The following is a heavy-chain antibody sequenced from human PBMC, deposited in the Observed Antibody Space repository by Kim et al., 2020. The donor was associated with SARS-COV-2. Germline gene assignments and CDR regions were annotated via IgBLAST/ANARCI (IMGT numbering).Heavy chain of an antibody. CDR1: GGSITSTSYY. CDR3: ARHFDYPFGFDI. Sequence: SETLSLTCSASGGSITSTSYYWGWVRQPPGKGLEWIGTISYSGSANYSPSLKSRVSLSVDTSKNQFSLKLSSVTAADTAVYYCARHFDYPFGFDIWGQG. V-gene: IGHV4-39*01. J-gene: IGHJ3*02. D-gene: IGHD3-10*01. CDR2: ISYSGSA.